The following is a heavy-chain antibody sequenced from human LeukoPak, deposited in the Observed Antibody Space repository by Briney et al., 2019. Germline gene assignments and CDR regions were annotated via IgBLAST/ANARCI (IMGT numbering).Heavy chain of an antibody. CDR2: MNPNSGNT. J-gene: IGHJ5*02. D-gene: IGHD4-23*01. CDR1: GYTFTSYD. V-gene: IGHV1-8*01. CDR3: ARDYGGNSGWFDP. Sequence: ASVQVSCKASGYTFTSYDLNWVRQATGQGLGWIGWMNPNSGNTGYAQKLQGRVTLTRSTSISTAYMELRSLTSEDTAVYYCARDYGGNSGWFDPWGQGTLVTVSS.